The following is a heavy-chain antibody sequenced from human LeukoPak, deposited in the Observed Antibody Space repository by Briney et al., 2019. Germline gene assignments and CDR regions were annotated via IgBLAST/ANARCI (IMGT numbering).Heavy chain of an antibody. CDR2: IFYSGNI. CDR1: GGPISDFY. J-gene: IGHJ6*02. D-gene: IGHD1-26*01. Sequence: SETLSLTCTVSGGPISDFYWSWIRQSPEKGLEWIGNIFYSGNINYNPSLRSRVTISVDTSKKQFSLRLTSVTAADTAVYYCARLRSGSTPPPPYYYYGLDVWGQGTTVTVPS. CDR3: ARLRSGSTPPPPYYYYGLDV. V-gene: IGHV4-59*01.